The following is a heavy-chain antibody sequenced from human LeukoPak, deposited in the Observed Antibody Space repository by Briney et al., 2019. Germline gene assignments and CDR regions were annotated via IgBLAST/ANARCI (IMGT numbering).Heavy chain of an antibody. CDR1: GFTFSSYG. J-gene: IGHJ6*02. V-gene: IGHV3-30*19. D-gene: IGHD2-2*01. CDR2: ISYDGSNK. CDR3: ARDRSTGRSYYYYYGMDV. Sequence: GGSLRLSCAASGFTFSSYGMHWVRQAPGKGLEWVAVISYDGSNKYYADSVKGRFTISRDNSKNTLYLQMNSLRAEDTAVYYCARDRSTGRSYYYYYGMDVWGQGTTVTVSS.